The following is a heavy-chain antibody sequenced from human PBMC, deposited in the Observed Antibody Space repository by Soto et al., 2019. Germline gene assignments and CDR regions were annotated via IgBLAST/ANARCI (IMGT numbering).Heavy chain of an antibody. D-gene: IGHD6-6*01. V-gene: IGHV4-34*01. CDR3: AGREFASSSFHYYYYAVDV. CDR2: INHSGST. Sequence: SETLSLTCAVYGGSFSDYFWTWIRQPLGKGLEWIGEINHSGSTNFNPSLKSRVAISADTSRNQFSLRVTSVTAADTAVYYCAGREFASSSFHYYYYAVDVWGQGIMVTVSS. J-gene: IGHJ6*02. CDR1: GGSFSDYF.